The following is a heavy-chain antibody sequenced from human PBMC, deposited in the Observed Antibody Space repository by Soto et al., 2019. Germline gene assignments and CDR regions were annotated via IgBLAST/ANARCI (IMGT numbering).Heavy chain of an antibody. D-gene: IGHD6-13*01. CDR2: INSDGSSI. V-gene: IGHV3-74*01. CDR1: GFTFSSYW. Sequence: GGSLRLSCAASGFTFSSYWMHWVRQGPGEGLVWVSRINSDGSSIGYADSVKGRFTISRDNAKNSLYLQMNSLRAEDTALYYCAKVGSSAYYYYYMYVSGKGTTVIVS. J-gene: IGHJ6*03. CDR3: AKVGSSAYYYYYMYV.